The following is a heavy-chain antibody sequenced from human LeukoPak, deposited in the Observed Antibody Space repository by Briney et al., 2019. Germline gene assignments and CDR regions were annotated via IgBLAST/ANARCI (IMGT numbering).Heavy chain of an antibody. CDR2: IYYSGST. D-gene: IGHD4-17*01. J-gene: IGHJ4*02. Sequence: SETLSLTCTVSGGPISSYYWSWIRQPPGKGLEWIGYIYYSGSTNYNPSLKSRVTISVDTSKNQFSLKLSSVTAADAAVYYCARARGDYVRFDYWGQGTLVTVSS. CDR3: ARARGDYVRFDY. V-gene: IGHV4-59*01. CDR1: GGPISSYY.